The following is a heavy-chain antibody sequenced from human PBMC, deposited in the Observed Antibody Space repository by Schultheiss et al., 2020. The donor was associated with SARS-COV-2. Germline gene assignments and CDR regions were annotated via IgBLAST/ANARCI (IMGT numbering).Heavy chain of an antibody. V-gene: IGHV1-45*02. J-gene: IGHJ3*02. CDR2: ITPFNGNT. CDR3: ARGLELGMVVDAFDI. CDR1: GYTFTYRY. Sequence: SVKVSCKASGYTFTYRYLHWVRQAPGQALEWMGWITPFNGNTNYAQKFQDRVTITRDRSMSTAYMELSSLRSEDTDVYYCARGLELGMVVDAFDIWGQGTMVTVSS. D-gene: IGHD3-22*01.